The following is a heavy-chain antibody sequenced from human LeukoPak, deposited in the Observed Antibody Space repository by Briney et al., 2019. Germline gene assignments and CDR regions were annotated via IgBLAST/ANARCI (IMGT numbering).Heavy chain of an antibody. D-gene: IGHD3-16*02. J-gene: IGHJ4*02. CDR1: GYTFTGYY. CDR3: AREREDKIVWGTYQDY. Sequence: ASVKVSCKASGYTFTGYYMHWVRQAPGQGLEWMGWINPNSGGTNSAQKFQGRVTMTRDTSISTAYMELSSLRSDDTAVYYCAREREDKIVWGTYQDYWGQGTLVTVSS. CDR2: INPNSGGT. V-gene: IGHV1-2*02.